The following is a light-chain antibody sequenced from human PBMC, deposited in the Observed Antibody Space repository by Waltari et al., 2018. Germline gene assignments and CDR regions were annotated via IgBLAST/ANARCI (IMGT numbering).Light chain of an antibody. CDR2: EVS. CDR3: SSYGGINNSPYV. V-gene: IGLV2-8*01. CDR1: SSDVRSHDF. Sequence: QSALTQPPSASGSPGQSVTISCTGTSSDVRSHDFVSWYQQFPGKAPKLIIWEVSRRPSGVPDRFSGSKSGNTASLTVSGLQAEDEADYYCSSYGGINNSPYVFGTGTKVTV. J-gene: IGLJ1*01.